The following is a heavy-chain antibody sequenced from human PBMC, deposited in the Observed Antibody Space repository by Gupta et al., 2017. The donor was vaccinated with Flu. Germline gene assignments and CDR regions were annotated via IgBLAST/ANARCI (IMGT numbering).Heavy chain of an antibody. CDR3: ALLVVPAAIHGAGGY. CDR1: GYTFTGYY. V-gene: IGHV1-2*02. CDR2: INPNSGGT. J-gene: IGHJ4*02. Sequence: QVQLVQSGAEVKKPGASVKVSCKASGYTFTGYYMPWVRQAPGQGLEGMGWINPNSGGTNYAQKLQGRVTMTRDTSISTAYMELSRLRSDDTAVYYCALLVVPAAIHGAGGYWGQGTLVTVSS. D-gene: IGHD2-2*02.